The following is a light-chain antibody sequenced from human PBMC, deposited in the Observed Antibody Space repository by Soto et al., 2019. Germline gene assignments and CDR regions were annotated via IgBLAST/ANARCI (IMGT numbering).Light chain of an antibody. Sequence: QPVLTQSPSASASLGASVKLTCTLSRGHSNYAIAWHQQQSEKGPRYLMKLNSDGSHSKGDGIPDRFSGSSSGAERYLTISSLQSEDEADYYCQTWGSGIVVFGGGTQLTVL. CDR2: LNSDGSH. CDR1: RGHSNYA. V-gene: IGLV4-69*01. CDR3: QTWGSGIVV. J-gene: IGLJ2*01.